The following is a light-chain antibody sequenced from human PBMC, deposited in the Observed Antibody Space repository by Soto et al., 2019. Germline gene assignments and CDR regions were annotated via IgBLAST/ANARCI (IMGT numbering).Light chain of an antibody. Sequence: QSVLTQPPSASGTLGQRVTISCTGSSSNIGSNTVNWYQQLPGPAPKLVIHSNHHRPSRVPDRFSCSKSGTSASLAISGLPSRDEADYYCAARDNSLTGFVVFGGGTQLTDL. V-gene: IGLV1-44*01. CDR1: SSNIGSNT. J-gene: IGLJ2*01. CDR3: AARDNSLTGFVV. CDR2: SNH.